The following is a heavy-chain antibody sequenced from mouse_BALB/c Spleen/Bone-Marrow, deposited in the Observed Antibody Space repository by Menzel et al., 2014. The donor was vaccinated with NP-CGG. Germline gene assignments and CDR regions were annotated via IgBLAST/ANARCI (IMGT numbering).Heavy chain of an antibody. J-gene: IGHJ2*01. CDR3: ARRRGYDYAFDY. Sequence: EVQRAESGGGLVKPGGSLKLSCAASGFAFSSYDMSWVRQTPEKRLEWVATIRSGGTDTYYSDSVKGRITISRDNARNTLYLQMSSLRSEDTALYYCARRRGYDYAFDYWGQGTTLTVSS. D-gene: IGHD2-4*01. V-gene: IGHV5-9*02. CDR2: IRSGGTDT. CDR1: GFAFSSYD.